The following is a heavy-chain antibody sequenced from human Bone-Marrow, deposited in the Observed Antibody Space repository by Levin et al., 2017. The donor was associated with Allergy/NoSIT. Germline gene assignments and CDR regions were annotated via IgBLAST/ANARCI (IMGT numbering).Heavy chain of an antibody. CDR3: NTERRGYPGPYFDS. CDR1: GFTFTNAW. CDR2: IKSKTDGGTI. D-gene: IGHD5-12*01. J-gene: IGHJ4*02. Sequence: GESLKISCAASGFTFTNAWMTWVRQAPGKGLEWIGRIKSKTDGGTIDYAAPVKGRFTMSRDDSKNTLSLQMNSLKTEDTAVYYCNTERRGYPGPYFDSWGQGTLVTVSS. V-gene: IGHV3-15*01.